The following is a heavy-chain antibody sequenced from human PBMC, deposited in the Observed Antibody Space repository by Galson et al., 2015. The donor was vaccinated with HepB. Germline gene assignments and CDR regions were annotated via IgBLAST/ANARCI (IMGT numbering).Heavy chain of an antibody. D-gene: IGHD5-24*01. CDR2: INPNSGGT. V-gene: IGHV1-2*02. CDR1: GYTFTGYY. J-gene: IGHJ1*01. Sequence: SVKVSCKASGYTFTGYYMHWVRQAPGQGLEWMGWINPNSGGTNYAQKFQGRVTMTRDTSISTAYMELSRLRSDDTAVYYCARVGDGYNLDFQHWGQGTLVSVSS. CDR3: ARVGDGYNLDFQH.